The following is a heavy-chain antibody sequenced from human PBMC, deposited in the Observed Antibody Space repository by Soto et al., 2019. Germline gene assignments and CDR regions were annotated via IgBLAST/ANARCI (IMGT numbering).Heavy chain of an antibody. D-gene: IGHD2-15*01. CDR1: GGTFSSYA. J-gene: IGHJ6*02. Sequence: GASVKVSCKASGGTFSSYAISWVRQAPGQGLEWMGGIIPIFGTANYAQKFQGRVTITADESTSTAYMELSSLRSEDTAVYYCARSCRYCSGGSCYNYYYGMDVWGQGTTVTVSS. CDR3: ARSCRYCSGGSCYNYYYGMDV. CDR2: IIPIFGTA. V-gene: IGHV1-69*13.